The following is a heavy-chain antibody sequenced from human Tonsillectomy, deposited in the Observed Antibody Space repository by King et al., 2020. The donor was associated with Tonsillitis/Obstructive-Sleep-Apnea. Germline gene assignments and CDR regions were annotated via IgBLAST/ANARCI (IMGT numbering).Heavy chain of an antibody. CDR3: ARRNRYSSSDFDY. CDR2: IYYSGST. J-gene: IGHJ4*02. CDR1: GGSISSSGYY. D-gene: IGHD6-6*01. Sequence: QLQESGPGLVKPSETLSLICTVSGGSISSSGYYWGWIRQPPGKGLEWIGSIYYSGSTYYNPSLKSRVTISVDTSKNQFSLKLSSVTAADTAVYYCARRNRYSSSDFDYWGQGTLVTVSS. V-gene: IGHV4-39*01.